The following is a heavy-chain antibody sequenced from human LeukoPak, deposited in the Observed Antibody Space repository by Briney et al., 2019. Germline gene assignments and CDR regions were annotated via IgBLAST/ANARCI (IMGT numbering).Heavy chain of an antibody. CDR1: GFTFDDYG. D-gene: IGHD4-17*01. J-gene: IGHJ4*02. CDR2: ISASGGAT. CDR3: AKGNYGEKIDY. V-gene: IGHV3-23*01. Sequence: PGGSLRLSCAASGFTFDDYGMSWVRQAPGKGLEWVSGISASGGATYYADSVKGRFTISRDNSKNTLYLQMNSLKAEDAALYYCAKGNYGEKIDYWGPGTLVTVSS.